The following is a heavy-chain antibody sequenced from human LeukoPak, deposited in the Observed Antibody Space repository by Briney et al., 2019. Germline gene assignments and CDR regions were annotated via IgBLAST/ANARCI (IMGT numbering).Heavy chain of an antibody. D-gene: IGHD4-17*01. CDR1: GFTVSSNY. Sequence: GGSLRLSCAASGFTVSSNYTSWVRQAPGKGLEWVSVIYSGGSTYYADSVKGRFTISRDNSKNTLYLQMNSLRAEDTAVYYCARSPPHYGDYTFDYWGQGTLVTVSS. V-gene: IGHV3-53*01. J-gene: IGHJ4*02. CDR2: IYSGGST. CDR3: ARSPPHYGDYTFDY.